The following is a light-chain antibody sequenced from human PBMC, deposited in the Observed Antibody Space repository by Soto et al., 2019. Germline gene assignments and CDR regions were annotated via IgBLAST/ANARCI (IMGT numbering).Light chain of an antibody. J-gene: IGKJ4*01. Sequence: QGERATLSCRASQSVSNFLAWYHPRPGQAPRLLLYGASNRATGTPARFSGSGSGTDFTLTISSLEPEDSAVYYCQQRSNRLTFGGGTKVDI. CDR1: QSVSNF. V-gene: IGKV3-11*01. CDR2: GAS. CDR3: QQRSNRLT.